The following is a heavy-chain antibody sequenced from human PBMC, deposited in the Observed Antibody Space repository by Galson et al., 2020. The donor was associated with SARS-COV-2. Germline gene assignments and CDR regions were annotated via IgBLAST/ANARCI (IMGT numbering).Heavy chain of an antibody. CDR1: GFTFSSYS. D-gene: IGHD3-10*01. J-gene: IGHJ4*02. V-gene: IGHV3-48*01. Sequence: GGSLRISCAASGFTFSSYSMNWVRQAPGKGLEWVSYISSSSSTIYYADSVKGRFTISRDNAKNSLYLQMNSLRAEDTAVYYCAQLSWELTFDYWGQGTLVTVSS. CDR3: AQLSWELTFDY. CDR2: ISSSSSTI.